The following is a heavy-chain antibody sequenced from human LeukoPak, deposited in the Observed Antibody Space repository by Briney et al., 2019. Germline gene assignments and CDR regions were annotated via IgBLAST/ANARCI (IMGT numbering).Heavy chain of an antibody. D-gene: IGHD6-25*01. Sequence: PSETLSLTCTVSGGSISSYYWSWIRQPPGKGLEWIGYIYYSGSTNYNPSLKSRVTISVDTSKNQFSLKLSSVTAADTAVYYCARHGYSSGGIRAFDIWGQGTMVTVSS. CDR2: IYYSGST. CDR3: ARHGYSSGGIRAFDI. J-gene: IGHJ3*02. V-gene: IGHV4-59*08. CDR1: GGSISSYY.